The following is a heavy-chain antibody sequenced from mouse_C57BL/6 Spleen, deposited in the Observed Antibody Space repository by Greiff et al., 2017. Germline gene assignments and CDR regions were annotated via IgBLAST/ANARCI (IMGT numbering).Heavy chain of an antibody. D-gene: IGHD2-4*01. CDR1: GFTFSSYT. J-gene: IGHJ4*01. CDR2: ISGGGGNT. V-gene: IGHV5-9*01. CDR3: ARDDYDGYAMDY. Sequence: EVKLMESGGGLVKPGGSLKLSCAASGFTFSSYTMSWVRQTPEKRLEWVATISGGGGNTYYPDSVKGRFTISRDNAKNTLYLQMSSLRSADTALYYCARDDYDGYAMDYWGQGTSVTVSS.